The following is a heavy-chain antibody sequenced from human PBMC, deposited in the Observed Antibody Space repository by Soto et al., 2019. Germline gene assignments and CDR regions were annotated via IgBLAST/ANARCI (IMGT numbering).Heavy chain of an antibody. CDR1: GFTFSSYA. CDR2: ISGSGGST. D-gene: IGHD3-3*01. Sequence: GSLRLSCAASGFTFSSYAMSWVRQAPGKGLEWVSAISGSGGSTYYADSVKGRFTISRDNSKNSLYLQMNSLRAEDTAVYFCANQDDFWSGYYGHYMDVWGKGTTVTVSS. CDR3: ANQDDFWSGYYGHYMDV. V-gene: IGHV3-23*01. J-gene: IGHJ6*03.